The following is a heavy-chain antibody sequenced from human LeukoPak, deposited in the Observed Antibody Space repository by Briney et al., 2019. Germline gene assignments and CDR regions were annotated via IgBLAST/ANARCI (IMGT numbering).Heavy chain of an antibody. CDR2: IKQDGSEK. Sequence: GGTLRLSCAASGFTFSSYWMSWVRQAPGKGLEWVANIKQDGSEKYYVDSVKGRFTISRDNAKNSLYLQMNSLRAEDTAVYYCARDDCSSISCYHNWFDPWGQGTLVTVSS. D-gene: IGHD2-2*01. J-gene: IGHJ5*02. V-gene: IGHV3-7*01. CDR3: ARDDCSSISCYHNWFDP. CDR1: GFTFSSYW.